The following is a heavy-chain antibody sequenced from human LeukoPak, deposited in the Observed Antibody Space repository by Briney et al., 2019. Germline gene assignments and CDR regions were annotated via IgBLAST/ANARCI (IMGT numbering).Heavy chain of an antibody. CDR1: GFTFSSYW. CDR2: IYFTGTT. Sequence: GSLRLSCAASGFTFSSYWMSWIRQPPGKGLEWIAYIYFTGTTNYNPSLKSRGTISVDTSKNQFSLKLSSVTAADTAIYYCASQVVVNAFDIWGQGRMVTVSS. V-gene: IGHV4-59*01. CDR3: ASQVVVNAFDI. D-gene: IGHD3-22*01. J-gene: IGHJ3*02.